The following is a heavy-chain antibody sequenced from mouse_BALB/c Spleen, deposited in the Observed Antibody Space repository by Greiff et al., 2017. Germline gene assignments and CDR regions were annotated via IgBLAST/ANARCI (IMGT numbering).Heavy chain of an antibody. CDR2: ISSGSSTI. Sequence: EVQLQESGGGLVQPGGSRKLSCAASGFTFSSFGMHWVRQAPEKGLEWVAYISSGSSTIYYADTVKGRFTISRDNPKNTLFLQMTSLRSEDTAMYYCARLGRDYAMDYWGQGTSVTVSS. CDR3: ARLGRDYAMDY. V-gene: IGHV5-17*02. CDR1: GFTFSSFG. J-gene: IGHJ4*01. D-gene: IGHD4-1*01.